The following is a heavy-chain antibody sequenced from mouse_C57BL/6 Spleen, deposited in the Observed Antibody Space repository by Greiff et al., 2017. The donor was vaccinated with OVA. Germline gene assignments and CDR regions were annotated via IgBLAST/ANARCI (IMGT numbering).Heavy chain of an antibody. J-gene: IGHJ4*01. CDR1: GFTFTDYY. D-gene: IGHD2-4*01. CDR3: ARYDYDWYYAMDY. CDR2: ISNKANGYTT. V-gene: IGHV7-3*01. Sequence: EVMLVESGGGLVQPGGSLSLSCAASGFTFTDYYMSWVRQPPGKALEWLGFISNKANGYTTEYSASVKGRFTISRDNSQSILYLQMKALRAEDSATYYSARYDYDWYYAMDYWGQGTSVTVSS.